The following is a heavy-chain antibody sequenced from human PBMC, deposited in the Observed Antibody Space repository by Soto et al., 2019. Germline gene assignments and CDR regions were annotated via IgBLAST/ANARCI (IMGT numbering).Heavy chain of an antibody. CDR3: ARGLGKYQLRDYYYMDV. D-gene: IGHD2-2*01. V-gene: IGHV4-34*01. Sequence: TSETLSLTCAVYGGSFSGYYWSWIRQPPGKGLEWIGEINHSGSTNYNPSLKSRVTISVDTSKNQFSLKLSSVTAADTAVYYRARGLGKYQLRDYYYMDVWGKGTTVTSP. CDR1: GGSFSGYY. CDR2: INHSGST. J-gene: IGHJ6*03.